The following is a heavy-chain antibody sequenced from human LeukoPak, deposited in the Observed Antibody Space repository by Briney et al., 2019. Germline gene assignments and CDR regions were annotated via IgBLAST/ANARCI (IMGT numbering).Heavy chain of an antibody. CDR1: GFTLSSYA. CDR3: ARVNGVNAFDI. J-gene: IGHJ3*02. Sequence: GGSLRLSCAASGFTLSSYAMSWVRQAPGKGLQWVSGISSSGGSTYYVDSVKGRFTISTDNSKNTLYLQMNSLRAEDTALYYCARVNGVNAFDIWGQGTMVTVSS. V-gene: IGHV3-23*01. CDR2: ISSSGGST.